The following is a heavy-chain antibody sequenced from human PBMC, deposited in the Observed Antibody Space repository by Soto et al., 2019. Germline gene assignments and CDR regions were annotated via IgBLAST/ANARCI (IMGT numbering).Heavy chain of an antibody. Sequence: SETLSLTCTVSGGSISSYYWSWIRQPPGKGLEWIGYIYYSGSTNYNPSLKSRVTISVDTSKNQFSLKLSSVTAADTAVYYCARAGDRIAAAGDYYGMDVWGQGTTVTVSS. CDR1: GGSISSYY. V-gene: IGHV4-59*12. D-gene: IGHD6-13*01. J-gene: IGHJ6*02. CDR3: ARAGDRIAAAGDYYGMDV. CDR2: IYYSGST.